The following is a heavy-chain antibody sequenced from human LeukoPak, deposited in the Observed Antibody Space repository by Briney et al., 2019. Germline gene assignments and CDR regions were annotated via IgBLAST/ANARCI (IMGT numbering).Heavy chain of an antibody. Sequence: GRSLRLSCAASGFTFSSYALHWVRQAPGKGLEGVAVISHDGSNKYYADSVKGRFTISRDNSENTLYLQMNSLRAEDTAMYYCAREPLGSSWYYFDSWGQGSLVTVSS. D-gene: IGHD6-13*01. J-gene: IGHJ4*02. CDR2: ISHDGSNK. V-gene: IGHV3-30*04. CDR3: AREPLGSSWYYFDS. CDR1: GFTFSSYA.